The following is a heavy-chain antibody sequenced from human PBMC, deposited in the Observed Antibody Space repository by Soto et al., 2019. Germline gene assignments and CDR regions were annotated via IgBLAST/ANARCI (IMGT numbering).Heavy chain of an antibody. Sequence: SETLSLTGTVSGGSLSSYYCSWIRQPPGKGLEWIGYIYYSGSTNYNPSLKSRVTISVDTSKNQFSLKLSSVTAADTAVYYCARHHGSWGHGTLVTVCS. CDR2: IYYSGST. J-gene: IGHJ5*01. CDR3: ARHHGS. V-gene: IGHV4-59*08. CDR1: GGSLSSYY.